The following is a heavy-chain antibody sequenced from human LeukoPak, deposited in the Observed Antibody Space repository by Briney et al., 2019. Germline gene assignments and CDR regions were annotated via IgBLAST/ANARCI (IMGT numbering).Heavy chain of an antibody. J-gene: IGHJ6*03. CDR1: GGSISSYY. V-gene: IGHV4-59*01. CDR3: ARTGSWRYYYYMDV. CDR2: IYYSGST. D-gene: IGHD6-13*01. Sequence: SETLSLTCTVSGGSISSYYWSWVRQPPGKGLEWIGYIYYSGSTNYNPSLKSRVTISVDTSKNQFSLKLSSVTAADTAVYYCARTGSWRYYYYMDVWGKGTTVTVSS.